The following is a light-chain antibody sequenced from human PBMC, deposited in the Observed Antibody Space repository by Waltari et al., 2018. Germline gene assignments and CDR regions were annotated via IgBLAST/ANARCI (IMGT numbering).Light chain of an antibody. CDR3: QQHGTLPAT. J-gene: IGKJ1*01. CDR1: QTFGSSS. V-gene: IGKV3-20*01. CDR2: RAS. Sequence: ELVLTQSPGTASLSPGERVTLSCRASQTFGSSSLAWYQQKPGQAPRLVIYRASSRATGIPDRFSGSGSGTDFSLTISRLEPEDFAVYYCQQHGTLPATFGQGTKVEIK.